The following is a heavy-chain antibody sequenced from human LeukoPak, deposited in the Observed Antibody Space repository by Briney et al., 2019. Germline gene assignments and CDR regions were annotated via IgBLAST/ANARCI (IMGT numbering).Heavy chain of an antibody. J-gene: IGHJ4*02. D-gene: IGHD3-10*01. CDR3: ARGAVWGVLTYFDY. V-gene: IGHV3-30*01. CDR2: ISYDGSNK. Sequence: XAVISYDGSNKYYADSVKGRFTISRDNSKNTLYLQMNSLRAEDTAVYYCARGAVWGVLTYFDYWGQGTXVTVSS.